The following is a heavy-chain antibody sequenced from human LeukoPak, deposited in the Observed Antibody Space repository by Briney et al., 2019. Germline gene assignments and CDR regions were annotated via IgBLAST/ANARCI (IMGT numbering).Heavy chain of an antibody. V-gene: IGHV4-61*02. CDR2: IYTSGST. CDR1: AGSISSGSYY. CDR3: ARTPIVGAFDY. D-gene: IGHD1-26*01. J-gene: IGHJ4*02. Sequence: SETLSLTCAVSAGSISSGSYYWSWIRQPAGEELEWIGRIYTSGSTSYNPSLKGRVTIAIDTSNNQFSLKVNSVTAADTAVYYCARTPIVGAFDYWGQGTLVTVSS.